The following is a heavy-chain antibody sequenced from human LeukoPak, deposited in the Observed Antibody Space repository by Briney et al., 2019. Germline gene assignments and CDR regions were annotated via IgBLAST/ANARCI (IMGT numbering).Heavy chain of an antibody. CDR3: ESRFDSSGYYLDY. V-gene: IGHV1-69*13. J-gene: IGHJ4*02. D-gene: IGHD3-22*01. Sequence: VASVKVSCKASGGTFSSYAISWVRQAPGQGLEWMGGIIPIFGTANYAQKFQGRVTITADESTSTAYMELSSLRSEDTAVYYCESRFDSSGYYLDYWGQGTLVTVSS. CDR1: GGTFSSYA. CDR2: IIPIFGTA.